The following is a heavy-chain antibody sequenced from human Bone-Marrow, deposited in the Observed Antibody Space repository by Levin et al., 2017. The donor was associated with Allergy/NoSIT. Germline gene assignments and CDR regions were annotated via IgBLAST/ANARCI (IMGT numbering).Heavy chain of an antibody. V-gene: IGHV1-2*06. J-gene: IGHJ3*02. CDR3: ARVQYCSSTSCRRKDAFDI. Sequence: RASVKVSCKASGYTFTGYYMHWVRQAPGQGLEWMGRINPNSGGTNYAQKFQGRVTMTRDTSISTAYMELSRLRSDDTAVYYCARVQYCSSTSCRRKDAFDIWGQGTMVTVSS. CDR1: GYTFTGYY. D-gene: IGHD2-2*01. CDR2: INPNSGGT.